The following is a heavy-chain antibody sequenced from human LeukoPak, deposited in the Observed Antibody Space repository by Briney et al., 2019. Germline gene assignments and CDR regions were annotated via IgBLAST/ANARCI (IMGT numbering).Heavy chain of an antibody. CDR3: ARDYSGDDAFDI. Sequence: ASVKVSCKASGYTFTGYYMHWVRQAPGQWLEWMGRINPNSGGTNYAQKFQGRVTMTRDTSISTAYMELSRLRSDDTAVYYCARDYSGDDAFDIWGQGTMVTVSS. V-gene: IGHV1-2*06. CDR2: INPNSGGT. J-gene: IGHJ3*02. CDR1: GYTFTGYY. D-gene: IGHD2-21*01.